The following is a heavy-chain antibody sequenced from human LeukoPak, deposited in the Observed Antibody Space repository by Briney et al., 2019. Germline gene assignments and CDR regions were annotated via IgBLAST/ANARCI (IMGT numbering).Heavy chain of an antibody. CDR3: ARMTVSGRDNWFDP. CDR1: GYTFTSYH. J-gene: IGHJ5*02. Sequence: GASVKVSCKASGYTFTSYHINWVRQATGQGLEWMGWLNPNSGNTGYVQKFQGRVTITRNTPINTAYMELSSLTSEDTAVYYCARMTVSGRDNWFDPWGQGTLVTVSS. V-gene: IGHV1-8*03. CDR2: LNPNSGNT. D-gene: IGHD6-19*01.